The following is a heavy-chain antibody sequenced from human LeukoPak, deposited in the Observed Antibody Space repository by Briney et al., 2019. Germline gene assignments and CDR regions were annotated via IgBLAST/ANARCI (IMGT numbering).Heavy chain of an antibody. J-gene: IGHJ5*02. CDR1: GGSISSYY. CDR3: AREGRGGSYYDSWFDP. Sequence: SETLLLTCSVSGGSISSYYWRWIRQPAGKGLEWIGCIFTSESTNYHLSLKSRVTMSVDMSKNQFSLKLSSVTAADTAVYYCAREGRGGSYYDSWFDPWGQGTLVTVSS. V-gene: IGHV4-4*07. CDR2: IFTSEST. D-gene: IGHD1-26*01.